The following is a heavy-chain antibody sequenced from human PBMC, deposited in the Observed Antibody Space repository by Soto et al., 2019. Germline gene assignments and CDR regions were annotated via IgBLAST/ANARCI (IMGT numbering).Heavy chain of an antibody. CDR1: GGSISSGDYY. J-gene: IGHJ5*02. CDR3: ARELEDGHWFDP. D-gene: IGHD3-3*01. V-gene: IGHV4-30-4*01. CDR2: IYYSGST. Sequence: QVQLQESGPGLVKPSQTLSLTCTVSGGSISSGDYYWSWIRQPPGKGLEWIGYIYYSGSTYHNPSLKSRVTISVDTSKNQVSVKLSSVTAADTAVYCCARELEDGHWFDPWGQGTLVTVSS.